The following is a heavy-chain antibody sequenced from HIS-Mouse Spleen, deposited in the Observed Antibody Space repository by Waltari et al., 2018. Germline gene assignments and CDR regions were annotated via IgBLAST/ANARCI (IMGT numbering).Heavy chain of an antibody. CDR3: AREIPYSSSWYDWYFDL. CDR1: GGSISSSSYY. D-gene: IGHD6-13*01. Sequence: QLQLQESGPGLVKPSETLSLTCTVSGGSISSSSYYWGWIRQPPGKGLEWIGCIDYSGSTKYSPALKVRVTISVDTSKNQFSLKLVSVNAADTAVYYCAREIPYSSSWYDWYFDLWGRGTLVTVSS. J-gene: IGHJ2*01. V-gene: IGHV4-39*07. CDR2: IDYSGST.